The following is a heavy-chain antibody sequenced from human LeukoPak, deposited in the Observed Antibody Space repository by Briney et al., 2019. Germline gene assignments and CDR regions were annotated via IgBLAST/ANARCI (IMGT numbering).Heavy chain of an antibody. V-gene: IGHV4-39*07. Sequence: KPSETLSLTCTVSGGSISSSSYYWGWIRQPPGKGLEWIGSIYYSGSTYYNPSLKSRVTISVDTSKNQFSLKLSSVTAADTAVYYCARDGYSYGTGYWGQGTLVTVSS. J-gene: IGHJ4*02. CDR1: GGSISSSSYY. D-gene: IGHD5-18*01. CDR2: IYYSGST. CDR3: ARDGYSYGTGY.